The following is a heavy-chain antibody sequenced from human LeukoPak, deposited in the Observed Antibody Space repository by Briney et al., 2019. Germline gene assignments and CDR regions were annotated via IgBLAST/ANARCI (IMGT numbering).Heavy chain of an antibody. CDR3: AIRYSGSYNDY. Sequence: GESLKISCKGSGYIFTSYWIGWVRQIPGKGLEWMGSIYPGDSDIRNSPSFQGQVTFSADKSTSTAYLQWSSLKASDTAMYYCAIRYSGSYNDYWGQGTLVTVSS. CDR2: IYPGDSDI. V-gene: IGHV5-51*01. J-gene: IGHJ4*02. CDR1: GYIFTSYW. D-gene: IGHD1-26*01.